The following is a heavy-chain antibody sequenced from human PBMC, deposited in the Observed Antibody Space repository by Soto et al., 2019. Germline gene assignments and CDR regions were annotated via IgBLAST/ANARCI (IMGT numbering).Heavy chain of an antibody. Sequence: ASVKVSCNASGYTFTSYAMHLVRQAPGQRLEWMGWINAGNGNTKYSQKFQGRVTITRDTSASTAYMELSSLRSEDTAVYYCARGSGYYYWDDYWGQGTLVTVSS. J-gene: IGHJ4*02. V-gene: IGHV1-3*01. CDR2: INAGNGNT. CDR3: ARGSGYYYWDDY. D-gene: IGHD3-22*01. CDR1: GYTFTSYA.